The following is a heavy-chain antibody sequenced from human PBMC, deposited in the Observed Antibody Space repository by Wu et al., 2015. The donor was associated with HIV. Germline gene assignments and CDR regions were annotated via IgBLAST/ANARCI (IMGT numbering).Heavy chain of an antibody. Sequence: QVQLVQSGAEVKKPGASVKVSCQASGYTITTYAISWVRQAPGQGLEWMGGIIPIFGTANYAQKFQGRVTITADESTGTAYMELSSLRSEDTAVYYCAGGYCSSTSCYLRYYMDVWGKGTTVTVSS. D-gene: IGHD2-2*01. CDR2: IIPIFGTA. CDR3: AGGYCSSTSCYLRYYMDV. V-gene: IGHV1-69*01. J-gene: IGHJ6*03. CDR1: GYTITTYA.